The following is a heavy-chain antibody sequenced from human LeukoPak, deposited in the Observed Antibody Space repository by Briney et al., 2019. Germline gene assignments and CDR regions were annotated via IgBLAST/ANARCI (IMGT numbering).Heavy chain of an antibody. D-gene: IGHD4/OR15-4a*01. CDR1: GGSISSYY. CDR2: LYYSGST. J-gene: IGHJ4*02. V-gene: IGHV4-59*01. CDR3: AGAYGDTYYDF. Sequence: SETLSLTCTVSGGSISSYYWSWIRQRPGKGLEWIGYLYYSGSTTYSPSLKSRVTMSVDTSKSQFSLRLSSVTAADSALYYCAGAYGDTYYDFWGQGTLVSVSS.